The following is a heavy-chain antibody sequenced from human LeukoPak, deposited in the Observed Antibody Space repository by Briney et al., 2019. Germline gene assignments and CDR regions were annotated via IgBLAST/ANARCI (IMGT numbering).Heavy chain of an antibody. CDR2: IYTSGST. J-gene: IGHJ4*02. CDR1: GGSISSGSYY. CDR3: ARDLENYYDSSGYYTWYFDY. V-gene: IGHV4-61*02. Sequence: SETLSLTCTVSGGSISSGSYYWSWIRQPAGKGLEWIGRIYTSGSTNYNPSLKSRVTISVDTSKDQFSLKPSSVTAADTAVYYCARDLENYYDSSGYYTWYFDYWGQGTLVTVSS. D-gene: IGHD3-22*01.